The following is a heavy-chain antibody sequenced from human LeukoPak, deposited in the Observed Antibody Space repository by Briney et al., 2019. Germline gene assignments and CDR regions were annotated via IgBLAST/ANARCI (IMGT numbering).Heavy chain of an antibody. CDR2: INAGNGNT. J-gene: IGHJ4*02. D-gene: IGHD3-22*01. Sequence: ASVKVSCKASGYTFTSYAVHWVRQAPGQRLEWMGWINAGNGNTKYSQEFQGRVTITRDTSASTAYMELSSLRSEDTAVYYCARVRYYYDSSLGYWGQGTLVTVSS. CDR3: ARVRYYYDSSLGY. CDR1: GYTFTSYA. V-gene: IGHV1-3*03.